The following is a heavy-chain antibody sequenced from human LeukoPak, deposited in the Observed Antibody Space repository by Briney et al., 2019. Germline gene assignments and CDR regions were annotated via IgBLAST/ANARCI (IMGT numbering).Heavy chain of an antibody. V-gene: IGHV3-15*01. Sequence: PGGSLRLSCAASGFAFTNAWMNWVRQAPGKGLEWVGRIKSKADGGTTTYAAPVRGRFTISRDDSKNMLCLQMISLKTEDTAVYYCTTASYDYYDSSGYSFGGFWGQGTLVTVSS. CDR2: IKSKADGGTT. J-gene: IGHJ4*02. CDR1: GFAFTNAW. CDR3: TTASYDYYDSSGYSFGGF. D-gene: IGHD3-22*01.